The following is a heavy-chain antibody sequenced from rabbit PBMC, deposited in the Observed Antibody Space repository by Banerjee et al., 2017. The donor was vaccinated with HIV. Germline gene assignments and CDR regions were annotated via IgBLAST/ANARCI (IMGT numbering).Heavy chain of an antibody. D-gene: IGHD1-1*01. V-gene: IGHV1S7*01. CDR2: IDPVFGST. Sequence: QLKESGGGLVQPGGSLKLSCKASGFDFSSYYMSWVRQAPGKGLEWIGYIDPVFGSTDYASWVNGRFTISSHNAQNTLYLQLNSLTAADTATYFCARRDAYTISNDVYAFDPRGQGTLVTVS. CDR1: GFDFSSYY. CDR3: ARRDAYTISNDVYAFDP. J-gene: IGHJ2*01.